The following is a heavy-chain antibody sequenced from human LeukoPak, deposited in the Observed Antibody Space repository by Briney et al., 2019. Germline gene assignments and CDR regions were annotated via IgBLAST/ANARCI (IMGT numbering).Heavy chain of an antibody. V-gene: IGHV4-39*07. CDR3: ARDSYSSTWSPSYYFDY. Sequence: SETLSLTCSVSGGSIRSTIYYWGWIRQPPGKGLEWIGSIYYSGSTYYNPSLKSRVTVSVDTSKNQFSLRLSSVTAADTAVYYCARDSYSSTWSPSYYFDYWGQGTLVTVSS. J-gene: IGHJ4*02. D-gene: IGHD6-13*01. CDR2: IYYSGST. CDR1: GGSIRSTIYY.